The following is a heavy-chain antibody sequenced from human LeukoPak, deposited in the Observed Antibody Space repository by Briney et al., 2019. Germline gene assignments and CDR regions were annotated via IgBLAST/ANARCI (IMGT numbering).Heavy chain of an antibody. CDR2: IWYDGSNK. CDR1: GFAFSTYA. Sequence: GGSLRLSCAASGFAFSTYAMHWVRQAPGKGLEWVAVIWYDGSNKYYADSVKGRFTISRDNSKNTLYLHLDSLGAEDTALYYCAKDHGGYYYSPQSFGLDVWGKGTTVTVSS. CDR3: AKDHGGYYYSPQSFGLDV. D-gene: IGHD3-22*01. J-gene: IGHJ6*04. V-gene: IGHV3-33*06.